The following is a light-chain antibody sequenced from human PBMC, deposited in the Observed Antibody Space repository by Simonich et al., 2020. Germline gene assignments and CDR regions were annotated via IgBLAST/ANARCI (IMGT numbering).Light chain of an antibody. V-gene: IGKV4-1*01. J-gene: IGKJ2*01. CDR1: QSVLYSSNNKNY. CDR2: CAS. CDR3: QQYYSTPHT. Sequence: DIVMTQSPDSLAVSLGERATINCKSSQSVLYSSNNKNYLAWYQKKPGQPPKLLIYCASTRESGVPDRFSGSGSGTDFTLTISSLQAEDVAVYYCQQYYSTPHTFGQGTKLEIK.